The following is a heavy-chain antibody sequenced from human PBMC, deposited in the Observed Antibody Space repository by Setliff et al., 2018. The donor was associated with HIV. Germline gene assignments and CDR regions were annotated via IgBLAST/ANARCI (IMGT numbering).Heavy chain of an antibody. Sequence: GESLKISCKASGYSFTHSWIGWVRQMPGKGLEWMGIIYPGDSDTRYSPSLQGLVTISVDKSATTAYLHWSGLKASDTAIYYCARRSVSHGNGFDLWGQGTTVTVSS. D-gene: IGHD2-8*01. CDR1: GYSFTHSW. V-gene: IGHV5-51*01. J-gene: IGHJ6*02. CDR3: ARRSVSHGNGFDL. CDR2: IYPGDSDT.